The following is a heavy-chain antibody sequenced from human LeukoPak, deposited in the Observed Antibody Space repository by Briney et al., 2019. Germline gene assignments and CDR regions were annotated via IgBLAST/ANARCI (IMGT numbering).Heavy chain of an antibody. CDR2: IRYDGSNK. J-gene: IGHJ4*02. D-gene: IGHD6-19*01. CDR3: AKDPSGYSSGWYYFDY. V-gene: IGHV3-30*02. CDR1: GFTFSSYG. Sequence: PGGSLRLSCAASGFTFSSYGMHWVRQAPGKGLEWVAFIRYDGSNKYYADSVKGRFTISRDNSKNTLYLQMNSLRAEDTAVYYCAKDPSGYSSGWYYFDYWGQGTLVTVSS.